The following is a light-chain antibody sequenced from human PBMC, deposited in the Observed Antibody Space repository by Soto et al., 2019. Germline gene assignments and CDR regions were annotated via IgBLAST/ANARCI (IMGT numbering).Light chain of an antibody. J-gene: IGKJ4*01. Sequence: DIVMTQFPSSLSASVGDRVTITCRASQSISSYLTWYQQKPGEAPKLLIYAASSLQSGVPSRFSGSGSGTDFTLTISSLKPEDFATYYCQQSYSTPLTFGGGTQVDIK. CDR2: AAS. V-gene: IGKV1-39*01. CDR3: QQSYSTPLT. CDR1: QSISSY.